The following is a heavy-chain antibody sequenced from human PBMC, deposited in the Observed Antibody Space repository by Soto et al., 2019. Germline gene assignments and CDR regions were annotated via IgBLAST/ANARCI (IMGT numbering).Heavy chain of an antibody. J-gene: IGHJ5*02. Sequence: QITLKESGPALVKPTQTLTLTCTFSGFSLSTSGVGAGWIRQPPGKALVWLALIYWDDDKRYSPSLKSRLTITKDSSKNQVVLIMTNMDPVDTARYYCAHLVTYYYDSSGPNWFDPWGQGTLVTVSS. CDR2: IYWDDDK. CDR3: AHLVTYYYDSSGPNWFDP. V-gene: IGHV2-5*02. D-gene: IGHD3-22*01. CDR1: GFSLSTSGVG.